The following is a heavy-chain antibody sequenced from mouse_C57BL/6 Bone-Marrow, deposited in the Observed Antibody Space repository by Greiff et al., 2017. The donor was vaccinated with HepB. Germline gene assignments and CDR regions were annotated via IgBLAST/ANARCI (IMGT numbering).Heavy chain of an antibody. Sequence: QVQLQQSGAELVKPGASVKISCKASGYAFSSYWMNWVKQRPGKGLEWIGQIYPGDGDTNYNGKFKGKATLTADKSSSTAYMQLSSLTSEDSAVYFGARSETTVVGYFDYWGQGTTLTVSS. J-gene: IGHJ2*01. CDR1: GYAFSSYW. V-gene: IGHV1-80*01. D-gene: IGHD1-1*01. CDR2: IYPGDGDT. CDR3: ARSETTVVGYFDY.